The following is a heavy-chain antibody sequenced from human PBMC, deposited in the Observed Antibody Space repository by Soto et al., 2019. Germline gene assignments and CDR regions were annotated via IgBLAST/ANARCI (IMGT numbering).Heavy chain of an antibody. D-gene: IGHD1-26*01. CDR2: ISGSGSNT. CDR1: GFTFTSYA. V-gene: IGHV3-23*01. Sequence: LRLSCAASGFTFTSYAMSWVRLTPGKGLEWVSAISGSGSNTFYADSVRGRFTISRDDSKNTVFLQMNSLRAEDTAVYFCARDRATFDYWGQGTRVTVSS. CDR3: ARDRATFDY. J-gene: IGHJ4*02.